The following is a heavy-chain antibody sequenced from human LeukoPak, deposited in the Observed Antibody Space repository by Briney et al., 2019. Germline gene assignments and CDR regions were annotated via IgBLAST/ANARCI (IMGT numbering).Heavy chain of an antibody. CDR2: INHSGST. Sequence: SETLSLTCAVYGGSFSGYYWSWIRQPPGKGLEWIGEINHSGSTNYNPSLKSRVTISVDTSKNQFSLKLSSVTAADTAVYYCARCSSVAARHLCVFQHWGQGTLVTVSS. CDR3: ARCSSVAARHLCVFQH. CDR1: GGSFSGYY. V-gene: IGHV4-34*01. D-gene: IGHD6-6*01. J-gene: IGHJ1*01.